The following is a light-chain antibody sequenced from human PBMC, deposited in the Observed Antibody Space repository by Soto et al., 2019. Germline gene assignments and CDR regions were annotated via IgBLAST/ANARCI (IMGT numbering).Light chain of an antibody. CDR3: SSYTSSSIPYV. Sequence: SVLTQPASVSGSPGQSITISCTGTSSDVGGYNYVSWYQQHPGKAPKLMIYEVSNRPSGVSNRFSGSKSGNTASLTISGLQAEDGADYYCSSYTSSSIPYVFGTGTKVTVL. CDR1: SSDVGGYNY. V-gene: IGLV2-14*01. J-gene: IGLJ1*01. CDR2: EVS.